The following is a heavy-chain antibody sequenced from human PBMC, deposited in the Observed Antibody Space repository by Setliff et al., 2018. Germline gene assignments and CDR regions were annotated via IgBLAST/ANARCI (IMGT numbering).Heavy chain of an antibody. CDR2: IWSDGTNK. CDR1: GFSFSSYG. Sequence: LRLSCAASGFSFSSYGMHWVRQDPGKGLEWVAFIWSDGTNKYYADSVKGRLTITADKSTSTGYMDLSSLTSEDTAMYFCAGIGPSNWGIRGYNWLDPWGQGTLVTVSS. J-gene: IGHJ5*02. D-gene: IGHD3-10*01. CDR3: AGIGPSNWGIRGYNWLDP. V-gene: IGHV3-30*02.